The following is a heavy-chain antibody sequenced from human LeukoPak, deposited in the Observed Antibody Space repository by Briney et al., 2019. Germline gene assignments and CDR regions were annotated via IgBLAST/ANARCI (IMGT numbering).Heavy chain of an antibody. Sequence: SETLSLTCTVSGGSISSYYWSWIRQPPGKGLEWIGYIYYSGSTYYNLSLKSRVTISVDTSKNQFSLKLSSVTAADTAVYYCARGGAYYYDSSGYYYFDYWGQGTLVTVSS. J-gene: IGHJ4*02. CDR3: ARGGAYYYDSSGYYYFDY. CDR1: GGSISSYY. V-gene: IGHV4-59*08. CDR2: IYYSGST. D-gene: IGHD3-22*01.